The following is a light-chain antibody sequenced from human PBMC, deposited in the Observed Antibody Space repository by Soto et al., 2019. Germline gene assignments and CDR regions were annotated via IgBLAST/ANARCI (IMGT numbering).Light chain of an antibody. CDR1: QSVNSY. CDR2: DAS. V-gene: IGKV3D-20*02. CDR3: QQRNNWPIT. Sequence: EVVMTQSPATLSVSPGERATLSCRASQSVNSYLAWYQQKPGQAPRLLISDASDRATGIPDRFSGSGSGTDFTLTISRLVPEDFAVYYCQQRNNWPITFGQGTRLEIK. J-gene: IGKJ5*01.